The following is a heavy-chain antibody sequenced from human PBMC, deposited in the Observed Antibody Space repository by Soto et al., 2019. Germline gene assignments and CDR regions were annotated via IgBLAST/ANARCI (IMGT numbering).Heavy chain of an antibody. J-gene: IGHJ1*01. D-gene: IGHD3-16*02. V-gene: IGHV3-15*01. Sequence: PGGSLRLSCAASEFTFTYAWISWVRQAPWKGLEWVGRIKSKTDGGTTDYAAPVEGRFTISRDESQNTLYLQMNSLKTEDTAVYYCTSLYYVHSGQGTLVTFCS. CDR1: EFTFTYAW. CDR2: IKSKTDGGTT. CDR3: TSLYYVH.